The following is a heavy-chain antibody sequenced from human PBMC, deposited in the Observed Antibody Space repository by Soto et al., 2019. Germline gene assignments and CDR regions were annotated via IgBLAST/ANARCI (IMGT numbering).Heavy chain of an antibody. CDR1: GFTFSSYS. D-gene: IGHD6-6*01. CDR3: ARSSIAARPSY. Sequence: GGSLRLSCAASGFTFSSYSMNWVRQAPGKGLEWVSYISSSSSTIYYADSVKGRFTISRDNAKNSLYLQMNSLRAEDTAVYYCARSSIAARPSYWGQGTLVTVSS. V-gene: IGHV3-48*01. CDR2: ISSSSSTI. J-gene: IGHJ4*02.